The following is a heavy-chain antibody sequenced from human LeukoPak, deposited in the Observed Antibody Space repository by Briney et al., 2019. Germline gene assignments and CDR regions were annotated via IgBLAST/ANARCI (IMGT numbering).Heavy chain of an antibody. Sequence: AGGSLRLSCAASGFTLSNYWMSWVRQAPGEGLEWVANIKEDGREKYYVDSVRGRFTISRDNAKNSLYLQMNSLRAEDTAVYYCARGGKNYFDYWGQGTPVTVSS. CDR2: IKEDGREK. CDR3: ARGGKNYFDY. CDR1: GFTLSNYW. J-gene: IGHJ4*02. V-gene: IGHV3-7*01.